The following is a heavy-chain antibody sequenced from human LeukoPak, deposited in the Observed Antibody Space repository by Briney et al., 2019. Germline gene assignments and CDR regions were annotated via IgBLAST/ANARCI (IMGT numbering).Heavy chain of an antibody. CDR2: IYSDGTT. J-gene: IGHJ5*02. D-gene: IGHD1-26*01. V-gene: IGHV3-53*01. CDR1: KFIVSDNC. CDR3: ARRRGKWDVNWFDP. Sequence: GGSLRLSCVGSKFIVSDNCMTWVRQAPGKGLEWVSVIYSDGTTFYSDSVKGRFAISRDNSKNILYLQMNGLRAEDTAVYYCARRRGKWDVNWFDPWGPGTLVTVSS.